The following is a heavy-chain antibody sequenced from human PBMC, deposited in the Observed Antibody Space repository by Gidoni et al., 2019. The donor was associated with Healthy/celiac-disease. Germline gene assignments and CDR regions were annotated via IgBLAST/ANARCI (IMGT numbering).Heavy chain of an antibody. Sequence: EVQLVQSGAEVKKPGESLKNSCQGSGYSFTSYWIGWVRQMPGKGLELMGIISPGYSDTRYSPSFQGQVTIAADKSISTAYLQWSSLKASDTAMYYCARGEGCSSTSCYTWWFDPWGQGTLVTVSS. CDR1: GYSFTSYW. J-gene: IGHJ5*02. CDR2: ISPGYSDT. CDR3: ARGEGCSSTSCYTWWFDP. V-gene: IGHV5-51*03. D-gene: IGHD2-2*02.